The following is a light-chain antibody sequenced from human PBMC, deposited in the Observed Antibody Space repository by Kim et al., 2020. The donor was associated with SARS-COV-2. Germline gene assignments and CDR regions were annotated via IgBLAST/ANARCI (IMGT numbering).Light chain of an antibody. J-gene: IGKJ4*01. CDR3: QHFRSYPLT. V-gene: IGKV1-16*02. Sequence: DIQMTQSPSSLSASVGDRVTITCRASQDISNDLVWFQQKPGEAPKSLIYGASSLQSGVPSKFSGSGSGTDFTLTISNLQPEDSATYYCQHFRSYPLTFGGGTQVDIK. CDR1: QDISND. CDR2: GAS.